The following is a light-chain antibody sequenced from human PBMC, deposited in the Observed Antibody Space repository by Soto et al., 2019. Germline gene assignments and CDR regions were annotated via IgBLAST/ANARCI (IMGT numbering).Light chain of an antibody. V-gene: IGLV1-44*01. CDR3: ETWVARLGGYG. CDR2: SNN. Sequence: QSVLTPPPSASGTPGHRITISCSGGRSNIGSTTVNWYQQLPGTAPKLLRYSNNQRPSGVPDRCSGSKSRTSAYLDISELQSDDEPEDNGETWVARLGGYGLGSGTKVTV. J-gene: IGLJ1*01. CDR1: RSNIGSTT.